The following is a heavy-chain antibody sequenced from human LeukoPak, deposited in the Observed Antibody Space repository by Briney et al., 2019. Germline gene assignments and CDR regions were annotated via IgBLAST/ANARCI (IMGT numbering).Heavy chain of an antibody. J-gene: IGHJ3*02. Sequence: GGSLRLSCAASGFTFSSYGMTWVRQAPGKGLEWVSAISGSGGSTYYADTVKGRSTISRDNSKNTLYLQMNSLRAEDTAVYYCAKYGLAGSGRYHDAFDIWGQGTMVTLSS. D-gene: IGHD3-10*01. CDR1: GFTFSSYG. CDR3: AKYGLAGSGRYHDAFDI. V-gene: IGHV3-23*01. CDR2: ISGSGGST.